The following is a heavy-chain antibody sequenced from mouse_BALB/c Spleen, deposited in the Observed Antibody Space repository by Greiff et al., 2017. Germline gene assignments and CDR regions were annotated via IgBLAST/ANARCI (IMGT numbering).Heavy chain of an antibody. CDR2: ISYSGST. D-gene: IGHD1-1*01. CDR1: GDSITSGY. J-gene: IGHJ2*01. V-gene: IGHV3-8*02. Sequence: VQLKESGPSLVKPSQTLSLTCSVTGDSITSGYWNWIRKFPGNKLEYMGYISYSGSTYYNPSLKSRISITRDTSKNQYYLQLNSVTTEDTATYYCAKGYGSSYGYFDYWGQGTTLTVSS. CDR3: AKGYGSSYGYFDY.